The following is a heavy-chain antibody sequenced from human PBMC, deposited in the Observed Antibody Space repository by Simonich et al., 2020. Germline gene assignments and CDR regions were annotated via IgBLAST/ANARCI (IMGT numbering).Heavy chain of an antibody. V-gene: IGHV4-34*01. Sequence: QVQLQQWGAGRLKPSETLSLTCVVYGGSFSGYSWSWIHQPPGKGLEWFGEINHSESHNYIPSLKSRVTISVDTSKNQFSLKLSSVTAADSAVYYCARCGLVNYDILTGYHNWFDPWGQGTLVTVSS. J-gene: IGHJ5*02. CDR2: INHSESH. D-gene: IGHD3-9*01. CDR3: ARCGLVNYDILTGYHNWFDP. CDR1: GGSFSGYS.